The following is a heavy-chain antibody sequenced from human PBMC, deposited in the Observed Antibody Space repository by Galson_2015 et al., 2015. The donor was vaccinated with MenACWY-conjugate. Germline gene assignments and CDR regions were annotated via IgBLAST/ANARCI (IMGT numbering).Heavy chain of an antibody. V-gene: IGHV3-53*01. J-gene: IGHJ4*02. CDR3: ARVGYGESVTPDDY. Sequence: SLRLSCAASGFTVSGNYMSWVRQAPGKGLGWVSVIYTGGSTYYAESVKGRFTISRDNSKNTLYLQINSLRAEDTAVYYCARVGYGESVTPDDYWGRGTLVTVSS. CDR1: GFTVSGNY. D-gene: IGHD4-17*01. CDR2: IYTGGST.